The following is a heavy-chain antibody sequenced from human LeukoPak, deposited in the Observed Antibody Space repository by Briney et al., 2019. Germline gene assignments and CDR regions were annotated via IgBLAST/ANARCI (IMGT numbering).Heavy chain of an antibody. J-gene: IGHJ5*02. D-gene: IGHD2-2*01. V-gene: IGHV1-69*01. Sequence: SVKVSCKASEGTFSSYAISWVRQAPGQGLEWMGGIIPIFGTANYAQKFQGRVTITADESTSTAYMELSSLRSEDTAVYYCARDLGYCSNTSCSRGWFDPWGQGTLVTVSS. CDR1: EGTFSSYA. CDR3: ARDLGYCSNTSCSRGWFDP. CDR2: IIPIFGTA.